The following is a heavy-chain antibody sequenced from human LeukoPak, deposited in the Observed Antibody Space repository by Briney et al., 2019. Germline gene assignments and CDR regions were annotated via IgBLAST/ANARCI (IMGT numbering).Heavy chain of an antibody. J-gene: IGHJ6*03. V-gene: IGHV3-7*03. D-gene: IGHD4-17*01. CDR2: IKQDGTEK. Sequence: PGGSLRLSCAASGFTFTTYWMGWVRQAPGKGLEWVANIKQDGTEKYYVDSVKGRFTISRDNSKNTLYLQMNSLRAEDTAVYYCAKGARMTTVYYYYYMDVWGKGTTVTISS. CDR1: GFTFTTYW. CDR3: AKGARMTTVYYYYYMDV.